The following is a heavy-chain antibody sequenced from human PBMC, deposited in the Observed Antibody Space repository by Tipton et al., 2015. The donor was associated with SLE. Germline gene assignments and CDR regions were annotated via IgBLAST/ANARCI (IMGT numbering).Heavy chain of an antibody. CDR2: VYYSGST. CDR3: ARQGPIRDGHKGFDP. CDR1: GGSISSYY. D-gene: IGHD5-24*01. Sequence: TLSLTCTVSGGSISSYYWSWIRQPPGKGLEWIGYVYYSGSTNYNPSLKSRVTISVDTSKNQFSLKLSSVTAADTAVYYCARQGPIRDGHKGFDPWGQGTLVTVSS. J-gene: IGHJ5*02. V-gene: IGHV4-59*08.